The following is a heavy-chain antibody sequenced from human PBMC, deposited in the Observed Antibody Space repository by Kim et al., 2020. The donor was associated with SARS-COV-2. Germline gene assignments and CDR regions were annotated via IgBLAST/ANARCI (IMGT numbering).Heavy chain of an antibody. CDR3: ASASRDGYNLTHYFSLGWFDP. V-gene: IGHV4-39*01. Sequence: SETLSLTCTVSGGSISSSSYYWGWIRQPPGKGLEWIGSIYYSGSTYYNPSLKSRVTISVDTSKNQFSLKLSSVTAADTAVYYCASASRDGYNLTHYFSLGWFDPWGQGTLVTVSS. D-gene: IGHD5-12*01. CDR1: GGSISSSSYY. J-gene: IGHJ5*02. CDR2: IYYSGST.